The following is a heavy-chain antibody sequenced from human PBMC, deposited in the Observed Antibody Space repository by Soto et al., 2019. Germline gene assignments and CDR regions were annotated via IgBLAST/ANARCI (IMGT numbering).Heavy chain of an antibody. Sequence: ASVKVSCKASGYTLTSYYLHWVRQAPGQGPEWMGIINPSGGITNDTQKFQDRVTMTSDTSTSTVYMELSSLRSEDTAVYYCARGISTTRYYYYYGMDVWGQGTTVTVSS. CDR3: ARGISTTRYYYYYGMDV. V-gene: IGHV1-46*01. J-gene: IGHJ6*02. CDR2: INPSGGIT. D-gene: IGHD2-2*01. CDR1: GYTLTSYY.